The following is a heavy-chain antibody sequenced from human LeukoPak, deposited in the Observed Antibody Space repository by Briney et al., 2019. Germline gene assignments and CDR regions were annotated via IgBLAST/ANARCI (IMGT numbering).Heavy chain of an antibody. D-gene: IGHD4-11*01. CDR1: GFTFSSYA. CDR2: ISYDGSNK. J-gene: IGHJ4*02. Sequence: PGGSLRLSCAASGFTFSSYAMHWVRQAPGKGLEWVAVISYDGSNKYYADSVKGRFTISRDNSKNTLYLQMNSLRAEDTAVYYCAKWWGDYSFDYWGQGTLVTVSS. CDR3: AKWWGDYSFDY. V-gene: IGHV3-30*04.